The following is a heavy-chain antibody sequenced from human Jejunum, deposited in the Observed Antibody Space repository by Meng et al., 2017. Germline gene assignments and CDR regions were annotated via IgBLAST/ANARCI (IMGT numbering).Heavy chain of an antibody. D-gene: IGHD5-18*01. Sequence: HVQLAESGPGLVKPSETLSLTCAVSGGSISSVYWWTWVRQSPGKGLEWIGEIYHSGSTNYNPSLKSRVTISVDKSKNQFSLKLTSVTAADTAVYYCSRGGYYSFDYWGQGTLVTVSS. CDR2: IYHSGST. J-gene: IGHJ4*02. CDR1: GGSISSVYW. V-gene: IGHV4-4*02. CDR3: SRGGYYSFDY.